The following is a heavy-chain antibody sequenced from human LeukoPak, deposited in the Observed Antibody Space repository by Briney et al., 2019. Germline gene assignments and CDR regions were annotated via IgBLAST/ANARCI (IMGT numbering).Heavy chain of an antibody. Sequence: PGRSLRLSCAASGFTFSSYAMHWVRQAPGKGLEWVAFILYDGSNKYYADSVKGRFTISRDNSKNTPYLQMNSLRAEDTAVYYCARDGNPEYSSGWYFDDWGQRTLVTVSS. V-gene: IGHV3-30-3*01. CDR2: ILYDGSNK. CDR1: GFTFSSYA. D-gene: IGHD6-19*01. CDR3: ARDGNPEYSSGWYFDD. J-gene: IGHJ4*02.